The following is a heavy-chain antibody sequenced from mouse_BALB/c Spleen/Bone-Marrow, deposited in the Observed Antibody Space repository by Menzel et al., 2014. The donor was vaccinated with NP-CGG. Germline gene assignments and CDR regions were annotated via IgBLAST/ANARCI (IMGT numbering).Heavy chain of an antibody. Sequence: EVHLVESGGGLVQPGGSLKLSCTASGFTFSDYYMYWVRQTPEKRLEWVANISNGGNNTFYLDTVKGRFTISRDNAKNPLYLQMSRLKSEDTAMYYCARHDGIYAAWFAYWGQGTPVTVSA. J-gene: IGHJ3*01. V-gene: IGHV5-12*01. D-gene: IGHD2-1*01. CDR1: GFTFSDYY. CDR2: ISNGGNNT. CDR3: ARHDGIYAAWFAY.